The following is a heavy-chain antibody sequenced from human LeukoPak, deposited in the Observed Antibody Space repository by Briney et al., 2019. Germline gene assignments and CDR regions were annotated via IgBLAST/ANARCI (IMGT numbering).Heavy chain of an antibody. CDR1: GGSISSYY. J-gene: IGHJ4*02. D-gene: IGHD3-22*01. CDR3: ARRDSSGYYQYYFDY. CDR2: IYYSGST. Sequence: SETLSLTCTVSGGSISSYYWSWIRQPPGKGLEWIGYIYYSGSTNYNPSLKSRVTISVDTSKNQFSLKLSSVTAADTAVYYCARRDSSGYYQYYFDYWGQGTLVTVFS. V-gene: IGHV4-59*01.